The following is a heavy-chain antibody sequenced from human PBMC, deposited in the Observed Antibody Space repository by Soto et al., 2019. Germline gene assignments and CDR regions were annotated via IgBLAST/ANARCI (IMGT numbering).Heavy chain of an antibody. V-gene: IGHV4-59*01. Sequence: QVQLQESGPGLVKPSETLSLTCTVSGGSISSSYWSWIRQPPGKGLEWIGYVYYSGSTNYNPSLKSRVTISIDTSKNQFSLKLRSVTAADTAVYYCASHPDYVDYGGWFDPWGQGTLVTVSS. CDR1: GGSISSSY. CDR3: ASHPDYVDYGGWFDP. CDR2: VYYSGST. D-gene: IGHD4-17*01. J-gene: IGHJ5*02.